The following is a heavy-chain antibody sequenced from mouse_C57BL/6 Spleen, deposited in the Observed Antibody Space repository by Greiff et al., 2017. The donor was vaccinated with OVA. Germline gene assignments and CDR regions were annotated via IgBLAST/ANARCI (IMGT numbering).Heavy chain of an antibody. J-gene: IGHJ3*01. CDR3: ARSGYGSSSLFAY. CDR2: IFPGSGST. CDR1: GYTFTDYY. V-gene: IGHV1-75*01. Sequence: VQLQQSGPELVKPGASVKISCKASGYTFTDYYINWVKQRPGQGLEWIGWIFPGSGSTYYNEKFKGKATLTVDKSSSTAYMLLSSLTSEDSAVYFCARSGYGSSSLFAYWGQGTLVTVSA. D-gene: IGHD1-1*01.